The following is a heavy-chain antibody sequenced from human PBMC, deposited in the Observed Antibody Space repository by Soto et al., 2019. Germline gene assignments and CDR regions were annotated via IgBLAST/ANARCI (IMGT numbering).Heavy chain of an antibody. CDR1: GFTFSSYS. D-gene: IGHD4-17*01. CDR3: ARDQSTVYDAFDT. CDR2: ISSSSSYI. J-gene: IGHJ3*02. V-gene: IGHV3-21*01. Sequence: PGGSLRLSCAASGFTFSSYSMNWVRQAPGKGLEWVSSISSSSSYIYYADSVKGRFTISRDNAKNSLYLQMNSLRAEDTAVYYCARDQSTVYDAFDTWGQGTMVTVSS.